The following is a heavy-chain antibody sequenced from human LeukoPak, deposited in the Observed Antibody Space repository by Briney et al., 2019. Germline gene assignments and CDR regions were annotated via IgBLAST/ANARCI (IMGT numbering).Heavy chain of an antibody. Sequence: GGSLRLSCAASGFTFSSYSMNWVRQAPGKGLEWVSSISSSSSYIYYADSVKGRFTISRDNAKNSLYLQMNSLRAEDTAVYYCARECSGYDYNFEYWGQGTLVTVSS. V-gene: IGHV3-21*01. CDR2: ISSSSSYI. CDR1: GFTFSSYS. D-gene: IGHD5-12*01. J-gene: IGHJ4*02. CDR3: ARECSGYDYNFEY.